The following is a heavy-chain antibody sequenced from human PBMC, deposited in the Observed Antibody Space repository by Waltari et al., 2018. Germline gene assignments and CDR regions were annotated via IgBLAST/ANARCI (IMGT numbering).Heavy chain of an antibody. D-gene: IGHD5-12*01. V-gene: IGHV4-39*01. CDR3: ARHGGIVATPIDY. CDR2: IYYSGST. CDR1: GGSISSSSYY. Sequence: QLQLQESGPGLVKPSETLSLTCTVSGGSISSSSYYWGWIRQPPGKGLEWIGSIYYSGSTYYNPSLKSRVTISVDTSKNQFSLKLSSVIAADTAVYYCARHGGIVATPIDYWGQGTLVTVSS. J-gene: IGHJ4*02.